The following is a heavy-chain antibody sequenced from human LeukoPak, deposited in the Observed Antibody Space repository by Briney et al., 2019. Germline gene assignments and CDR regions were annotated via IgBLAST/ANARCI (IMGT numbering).Heavy chain of an antibody. CDR3: ARGGGNLRRAFDI. J-gene: IGHJ3*02. V-gene: IGHV1-2*02. CDR1: GYTFAGYY. D-gene: IGHD3-16*01. CDR2: INPNSGGT. Sequence: ASVKVSCKASGYTFAGYYMHWVRQAPGEGFEWMGWINPNSGGTNYAQKFQGRVTMTRDTSISTAYMELSRLRSDDTAVYYCARGGGNLRRAFDIWGQGTMVAVSS.